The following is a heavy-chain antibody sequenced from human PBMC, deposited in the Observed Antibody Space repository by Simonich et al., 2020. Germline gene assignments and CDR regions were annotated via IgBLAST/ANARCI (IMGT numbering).Heavy chain of an antibody. D-gene: IGHD1-26*01. CDR2: IIISMSYI. J-gene: IGHJ3*02. V-gene: IGHV3-21*01. CDR3: ARGIVGASGAFDI. CDR1: GFTFSSYS. Sequence: EVQLVESGGGLVKPGGSLRLSCAASGFTFSSYSMNWVRQGQGKGLKWISSIIISMSYIYNADSVKGRFTISRENAKNSLYLQMNSLRAEDTAVYYCARGIVGASGAFDIWGQGTMVTVSS.